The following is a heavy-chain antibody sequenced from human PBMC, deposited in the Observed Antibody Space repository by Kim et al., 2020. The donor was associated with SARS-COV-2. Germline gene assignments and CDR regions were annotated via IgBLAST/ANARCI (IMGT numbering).Heavy chain of an antibody. V-gene: IGHV4-39*01. J-gene: IGHJ4*02. CDR3: ARRYCGGGSCYPFKY. CDR1: GGSISSSSYY. CDR2: IYSSGSA. Sequence: SETLSLTCTVSGGSISSSSYYWGWIRQPPGKGLEWIGSIYSSGSAYYNPSLKSRVTISVDTSKNQFSLNLSSVTAADTAVYYCARRYCGGGSCYPFKYWGQGTLVTVSS. D-gene: IGHD2-15*01.